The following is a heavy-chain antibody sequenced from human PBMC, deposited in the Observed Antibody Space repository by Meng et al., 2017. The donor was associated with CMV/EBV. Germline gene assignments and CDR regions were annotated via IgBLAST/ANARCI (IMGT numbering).Heavy chain of an antibody. D-gene: IGHD3-22*01. Sequence: QGRCRQWGRGMFNLSGPLPLTCPVSGGSFSGSDWSWIRQPPGKGLEWIGAINHRGSTNYNPSLKSRVTISVDTSKNQFSLKLSSVTAADTAVYYCARVWDSGWDYWGQGTLVTASS. J-gene: IGHJ4*02. CDR3: ARVWDSGWDY. CDR2: INHRGST. CDR1: GGSFSGSD. V-gene: IGHV4-34*01.